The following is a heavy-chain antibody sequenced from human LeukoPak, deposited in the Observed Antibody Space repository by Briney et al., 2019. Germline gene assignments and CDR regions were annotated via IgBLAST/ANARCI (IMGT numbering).Heavy chain of an antibody. CDR2: IYHSGST. Sequence: SETLSLTCAVSGYSISSGYYWGWIRQPPGKGLEWIGSIYHSGSTYYNPSLKSRVTISVDTSKNQFSLKLSSVTAADTAVYYCARGRGRKTYWYFDLWGRGTLVTVSS. J-gene: IGHJ2*01. CDR1: GYSISSGYY. V-gene: IGHV4-38-2*01. CDR3: ARGRGRKTYWYFDL. D-gene: IGHD3-10*01.